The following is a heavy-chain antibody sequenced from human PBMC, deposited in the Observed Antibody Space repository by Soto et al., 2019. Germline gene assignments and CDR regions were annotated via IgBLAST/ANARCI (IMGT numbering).Heavy chain of an antibody. J-gene: IGHJ2*01. CDR1: GFTFSSYE. Sequence: PGGSLRLSCAASGFTFSSYEMNWVRQAPGKGLEWVSYISSSGSTIYYADSVKGRFTISRDNAKNSLYLQMNSLRAEDTAVYYCAGGLWFGERNLWGRGTLVTVSS. CDR3: AGGLWFGERNL. V-gene: IGHV3-48*03. D-gene: IGHD3-10*01. CDR2: ISSSGSTI.